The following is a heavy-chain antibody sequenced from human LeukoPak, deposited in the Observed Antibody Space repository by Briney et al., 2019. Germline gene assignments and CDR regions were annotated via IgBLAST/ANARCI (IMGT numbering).Heavy chain of an antibody. CDR3: ARPLDSSNNYFDY. J-gene: IGHJ4*02. CDR1: GFTFSRNA. Sequence: GGSLRLSCAASGFTFSRNAMNWVRQAPGKGLEWVSFISSSSNYMSYADSVKGRFTISRDNAKNSIYLQMNSLRAEDTAVYYCARPLDSSNNYFDYWGQGTLVTVSA. V-gene: IGHV3-21*01. D-gene: IGHD6-13*01. CDR2: ISSSSNYM.